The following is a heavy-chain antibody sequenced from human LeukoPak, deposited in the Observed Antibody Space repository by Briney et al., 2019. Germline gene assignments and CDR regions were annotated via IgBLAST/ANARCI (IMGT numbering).Heavy chain of an antibody. D-gene: IGHD5-24*01. V-gene: IGHV4-39*01. CDR3: ARHGDGYNPFDY. J-gene: IGHJ4*02. Sequence: PSETLSLTCTVSGGSISSTSHYWGWIRQPPGKGLEWIGSIYYRGSTYYNPSLMSRVTIPLDTSKNQFSLTLRSVTAADTAVYYCARHGDGYNPFDYWGQGILVTVSS. CDR1: GGSISSTSHY. CDR2: IYYRGST.